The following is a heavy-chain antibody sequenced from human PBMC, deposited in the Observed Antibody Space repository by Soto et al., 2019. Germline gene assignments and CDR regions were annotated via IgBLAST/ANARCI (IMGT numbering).Heavy chain of an antibody. CDR2: TTDDGGRT. D-gene: IGHD3-10*01. Sequence: EVQLLESGGGLVEPGGSLRLSCTASGFSFSSYAMTWVRQAPGKGLEWVSSTTDDGGRTFYADSVKGRFTISRDNSNNRRERQRNSGRAEDTALYDGAKGGGFGTGAYYNVAYWGQGTLVTVSS. J-gene: IGHJ4*02. CDR1: GFSFSSYA. V-gene: IGHV3-23*01. CDR3: AKGGGFGTGAYYNVAY.